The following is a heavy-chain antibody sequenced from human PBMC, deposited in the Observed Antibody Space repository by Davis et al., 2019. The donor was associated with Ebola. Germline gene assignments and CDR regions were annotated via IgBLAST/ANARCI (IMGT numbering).Heavy chain of an antibody. V-gene: IGHV4-34*01. CDR1: GGSFSGYY. J-gene: IGHJ4*02. CDR2: INHSGST. D-gene: IGHD4-17*01. Sequence: PSETLSLTCAVYGGSFSGYYWSWIRQPPGKGLEWIGEINHSGSTNYNPSLKSRVTISVDTSKNQFSLKLSSVTAAHTAVYYCARGTTVTTGYFDYWGQGTLVTVSS. CDR3: ARGTTVTTGYFDY.